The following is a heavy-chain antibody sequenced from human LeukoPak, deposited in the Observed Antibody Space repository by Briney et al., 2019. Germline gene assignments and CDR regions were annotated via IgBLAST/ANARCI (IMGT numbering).Heavy chain of an antibody. Sequence: PGGSLRLSCEASGFTFNSYAMTWVRQAPGKGLEGVSIISGGGGDTYYADSVKGRFTISRDNSKNSLYLQMNSLRAEDTAVYYCASVNYYGSGKNNWFDPWGQGTLVTVSS. CDR3: ASVNYYGSGKNNWFDP. D-gene: IGHD3-10*01. J-gene: IGHJ5*02. V-gene: IGHV3-23*01. CDR2: ISGGGGDT. CDR1: GFTFNSYA.